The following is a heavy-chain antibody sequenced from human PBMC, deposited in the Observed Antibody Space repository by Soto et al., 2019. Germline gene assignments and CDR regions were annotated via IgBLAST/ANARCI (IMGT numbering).Heavy chain of an antibody. V-gene: IGHV4-59*08. J-gene: IGHJ3*02. CDR1: GGSISSYY. Sequence: SETLSLTCTVSGGSISSYYWSWIRQPPGKGLEWIGYIYYSGSTNYNPSLKSRVTISVDPSKNQFSLKLSSVTAADTAVYYCARHVMGAARYDAFDIWGQGTMVTVSS. D-gene: IGHD6-6*01. CDR3: ARHVMGAARYDAFDI. CDR2: IYYSGST.